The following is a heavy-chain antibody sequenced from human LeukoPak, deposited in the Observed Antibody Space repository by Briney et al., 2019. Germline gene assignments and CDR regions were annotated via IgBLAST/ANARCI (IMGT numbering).Heavy chain of an antibody. J-gene: IGHJ4*02. CDR1: VFTFSGSA. CDR2: IRSKANSYAT. Sequence: GGSLRLSCAASVFTFSGSAMRWVRQASGKGLEWVGRIRSKANSYATAYAAPVKGRFTISRDNSKNTAYLQMNSLKTEDTAVYYCTSPSSGWYHGVYWGQGTLVTVSS. CDR3: TSPSSGWYHGVY. V-gene: IGHV3-73*01. D-gene: IGHD6-19*01.